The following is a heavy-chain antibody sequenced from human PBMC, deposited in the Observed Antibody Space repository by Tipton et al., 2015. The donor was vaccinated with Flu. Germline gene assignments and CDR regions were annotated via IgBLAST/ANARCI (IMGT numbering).Heavy chain of an antibody. Sequence: TLSLTCTVSGYSISSGYYWGWIRQPPGKGLEWIGSIYHSGSTYYNPSLKSRVTISVDTSKNQFSLKLGSVTAADTAVYYCARDTYYYDSSGEGGVDYWGQGTLVTVSS. J-gene: IGHJ4*02. CDR3: ARDTYYYDSSGEGGVDY. CDR2: IYHSGST. V-gene: IGHV4-38-2*02. D-gene: IGHD3-22*01. CDR1: GYSISSGYY.